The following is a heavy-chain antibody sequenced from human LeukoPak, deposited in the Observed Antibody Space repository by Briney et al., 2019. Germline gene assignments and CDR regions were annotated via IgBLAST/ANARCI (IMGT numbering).Heavy chain of an antibody. CDR1: GYTFTGYF. J-gene: IGHJ4*02. CDR3: ARRPRNYGSGSYLNY. V-gene: IGHV1-2*02. CDR2: INPNSAGT. Sequence: ASVKVSCKASGYTFTGYFMHWVRQAPGQGLEWMGWINPNSAGTNYAQKFQGRVTMTRDTSIGTAYMELSSLRSEDTAVYYCARRPRNYGSGSYLNYWGQGTLVTVSS. D-gene: IGHD3-10*01.